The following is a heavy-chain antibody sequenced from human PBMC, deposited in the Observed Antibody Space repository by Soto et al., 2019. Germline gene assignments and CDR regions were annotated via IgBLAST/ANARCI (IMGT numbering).Heavy chain of an antibody. D-gene: IGHD4-17*01. CDR2: IYYSGST. J-gene: IGHJ6*02. CDR3: ATLLSYDYGDQGDYYYYYGMDV. Sequence: QLQLQESGPGLVKPSETLSLTCTVSGGSISSSSYYWGWIRQPPGKGLEWIGSIYYSGSTYYNPSLKGRVTISVDTSKNQFSLKLSSVTAADTAVYYCATLLSYDYGDQGDYYYYYGMDVWGQGTTVTVSS. CDR1: GGSISSSSYY. V-gene: IGHV4-39*01.